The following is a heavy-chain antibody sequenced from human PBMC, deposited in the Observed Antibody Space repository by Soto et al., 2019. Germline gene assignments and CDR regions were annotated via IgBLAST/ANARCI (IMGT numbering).Heavy chain of an antibody. CDR1: GYTFTSYG. CDR3: ARHVAQGDGIAVASDY. Sequence: QVQLVQSGAEVKKPGASVKVSCKASGYTFTSYGISWVRQAPVQGLEWMGWISAYNGNTNYAQKLQGRVTMTTDTPTSTAYLELRSLRSDDTAVYYFARHVAQGDGIAVASDYWGQGTLVTVSS. V-gene: IGHV1-18*01. D-gene: IGHD6-19*01. CDR2: ISAYNGNT. J-gene: IGHJ4*02.